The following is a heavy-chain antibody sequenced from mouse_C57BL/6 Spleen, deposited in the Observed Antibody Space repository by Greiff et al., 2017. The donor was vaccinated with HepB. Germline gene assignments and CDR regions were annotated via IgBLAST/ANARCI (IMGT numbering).Heavy chain of an antibody. Sequence: EVKVEESGGGLVKPGGSLKLSCAASGFTFSSYAMSWVRQTPEKRLEWVATISDGGSYTYYPDNVKGRFTISRDNAKNNLYLQMSHLKSEDTAMYYCARGGGTGYFDVWGTGTTVTVSS. J-gene: IGHJ1*03. V-gene: IGHV5-4*03. CDR3: ARGGGTGYFDV. CDR2: ISDGGSYT. CDR1: GFTFSSYA. D-gene: IGHD3-3*01.